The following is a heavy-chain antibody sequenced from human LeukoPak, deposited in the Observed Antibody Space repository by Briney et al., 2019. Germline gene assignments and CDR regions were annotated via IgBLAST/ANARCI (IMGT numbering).Heavy chain of an antibody. CDR2: MNPISGNT. Sequence: GASVKVSCKASGYTFTSYDINWVRQAPGQGLEWVGWMNPISGNTGSAQKVQGRITITMNTSISTAYMELSSLRSEDTAVYYCARIYYRRSDYHYYYMDVWGEGTTVTVSS. J-gene: IGHJ6*03. CDR3: ARIYYRRSDYHYYYMDV. CDR1: GYTFTSYD. D-gene: IGHD3-10*01. V-gene: IGHV1-8*01.